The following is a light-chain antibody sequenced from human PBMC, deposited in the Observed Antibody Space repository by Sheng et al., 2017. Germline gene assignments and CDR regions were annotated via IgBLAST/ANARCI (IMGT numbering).Light chain of an antibody. J-gene: IGKJ2*01. V-gene: IGKV1-17*03. CDR3: QQYFSTPYT. Sequence: DIQMTQSPSVVSASVGDRVTITCRASQGIRNDLGWFQQKPGKAPKRLIYVASTLDSGVPSRFSGSGSGTEFTLTISSLQPEDFATYYCQQYFSTPYTFGQGTKLEIK. CDR1: QGIRND. CDR2: VAS.